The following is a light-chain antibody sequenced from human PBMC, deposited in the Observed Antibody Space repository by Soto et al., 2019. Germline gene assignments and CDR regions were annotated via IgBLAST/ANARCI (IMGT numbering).Light chain of an antibody. CDR3: CSYAGSGTFAGV. J-gene: IGLJ3*02. Sequence: QSALTQPASVSASPGQSITISCTGTASDVGSYNLVSWYQQHPGKAPKLMIYEVIKRPSGASTRFSGSKSGNTASLTISGLQAEDEADYYCCSYAGSGTFAGVFGGGTKLTVL. V-gene: IGLV2-23*02. CDR1: ASDVGSYNL. CDR2: EVI.